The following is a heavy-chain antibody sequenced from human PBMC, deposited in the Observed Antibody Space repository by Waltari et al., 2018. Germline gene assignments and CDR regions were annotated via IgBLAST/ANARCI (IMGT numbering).Heavy chain of an antibody. CDR2: IYYSGRP. Sequence: QLQLQESGPGLVKPSETLSLTCTVSGGSISSSSYYWGWIRQPPGKGLEWIGSIYYSGRPPHNPSLKRRVTISVDTSKNQFSLKLSSVTAADTAIYYCARHHLVATTDIAAAGQGWFDPWGQGTLVTVSS. V-gene: IGHV4-39*01. CDR1: GGSISSSSYY. J-gene: IGHJ5*02. D-gene: IGHD6-13*01. CDR3: ARHHLVATTDIAAAGQGWFDP.